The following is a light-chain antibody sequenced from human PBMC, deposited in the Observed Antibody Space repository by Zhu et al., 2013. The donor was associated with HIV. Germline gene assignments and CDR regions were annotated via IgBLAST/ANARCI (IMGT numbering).Light chain of an antibody. V-gene: IGKV3-11*01. CDR3: QQRSNWPPSIT. J-gene: IGKJ5*01. Sequence: EIVLTQSPATLSLSPGERATLSCRASQSVGSSLAWYQQKSGQAPSLLIFDASNRATGIPARFSGGGSGTDFTLTISSLEPEDFAVYYCQQRSNWPPSITFGQGTRLEIK. CDR1: QSVGSS. CDR2: DAS.